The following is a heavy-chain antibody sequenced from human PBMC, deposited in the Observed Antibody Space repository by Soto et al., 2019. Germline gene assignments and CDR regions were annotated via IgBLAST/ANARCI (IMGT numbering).Heavy chain of an antibody. CDR1: AGPVSSGSYY. CDR3: AGSMSTEVAPGSGYFDY. V-gene: IGHV4-61*01. D-gene: IGHD2-15*01. Sequence: SETLSLTCTVSAGPVSSGSYYWSWIRQPPGKGLEWIGYIYYSGSTNYNPSLKSRVTISVDTSKNQFSLKLSSVTAADTAVYYCAGSMSTEVAPGSGYFDYWGQGTLVSVSS. CDR2: IYYSGST. J-gene: IGHJ4*02.